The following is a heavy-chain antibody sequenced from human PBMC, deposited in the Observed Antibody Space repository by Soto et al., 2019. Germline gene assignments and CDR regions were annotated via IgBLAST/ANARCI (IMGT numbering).Heavy chain of an antibody. V-gene: IGHV1-2*04. J-gene: IGHJ4*02. CDR1: GYTFTGYA. D-gene: IGHD6-13*01. CDR2: INPNSGGT. CDR3: ARADREDQQPPLDY. Sequence: GASVKVSCKASGYTFTGYAMHWVRQAPGQRLEWMGWINPNSGGTNYAQKFQGWVTMTRDTSISTAYMELSRLRSDDTAVYYCARADREDQQPPLDYWGQGTLVTVSS.